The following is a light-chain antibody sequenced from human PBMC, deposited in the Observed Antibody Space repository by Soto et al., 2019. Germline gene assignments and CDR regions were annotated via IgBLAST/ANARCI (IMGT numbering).Light chain of an antibody. Sequence: QSVLTQPASVSGSPGQSITISCTGTSSDIGAYNYVSWYQQHPGKAPKLMIYDVSNRPSGVSNRFSGSKSGHTASLTIYGLQAEDEADYYCSSYTSSSTVVFGGGTKLTVL. V-gene: IGLV2-14*01. CDR2: DVS. J-gene: IGLJ2*01. CDR3: SSYTSSSTVV. CDR1: SSDIGAYNY.